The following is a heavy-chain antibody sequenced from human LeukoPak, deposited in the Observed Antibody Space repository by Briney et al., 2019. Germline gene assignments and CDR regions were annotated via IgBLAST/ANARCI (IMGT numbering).Heavy chain of an antibody. CDR1: GYTLTELS. D-gene: IGHD3-10*01. CDR2: FDPEDGET. J-gene: IGHJ4*02. Sequence: GASVTVSCKVSGYTLTELSMHWVRQAPGKGLEWMGGFDPEDGETIYAQKFQGRVTMTEDTSTDTAYMELSSLRSEDTAVYYCATAFHYYGSGSFDYWGQGTLVTVSS. CDR3: ATAFHYYGSGSFDY. V-gene: IGHV1-24*01.